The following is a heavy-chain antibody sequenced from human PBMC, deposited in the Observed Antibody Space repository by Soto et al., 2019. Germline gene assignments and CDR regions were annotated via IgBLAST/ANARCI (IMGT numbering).Heavy chain of an antibody. CDR2: SSYSGTT. J-gene: IGHJ5*02. V-gene: IGHV4-39*01. Sequence: SETLSLTCSVSGGSIRSGSYYWAWIRQPPGKGLEWIGTSSYSGTTYYNPSLKSRVTVSVDLSKNYFSLRLNSVTAADTAVYYCARLGKYYQSLDPWGPGTLVTVSS. CDR3: ARLGKYYQSLDP. CDR1: GGSIRSGSYY. D-gene: IGHD2-2*01.